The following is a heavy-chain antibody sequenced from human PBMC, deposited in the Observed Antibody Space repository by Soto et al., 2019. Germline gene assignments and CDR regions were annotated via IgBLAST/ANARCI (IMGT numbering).Heavy chain of an antibody. D-gene: IGHD4-4*01. V-gene: IGHV3-23*01. CDR1: GLTFQSYA. J-gene: IGHJ4*01. CDR2: ITGSGDST. CDR3: AKELRHDYNLAYFAH. Sequence: GTSLTLSYAASGLTFQSYAESVVRQAPGKGLEWVSVITGSGDSTYYADSVKGRFTISRDNSKNTLYLQMNSLRAEDTALYYCAKELRHDYNLAYFAHWGHGT.